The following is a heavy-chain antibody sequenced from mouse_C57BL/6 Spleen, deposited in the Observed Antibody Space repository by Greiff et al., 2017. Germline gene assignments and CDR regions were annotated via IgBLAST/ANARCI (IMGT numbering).Heavy chain of an antibody. J-gene: IGHJ3*01. CDR3: ARHLLGAFD. Sequence: EVKLMESGGGLVKPGGSLKLSCAASGFTFSSYTMSWVRQTPEKRLEWVATISGGGGNTYYPDSVKGRFTISRDNAKNTLYLQMSSLRSEDTALYYCARHLLGAFDWGQGTLVTVSA. D-gene: IGHD2-1*01. CDR2: ISGGGGNT. V-gene: IGHV5-9*01. CDR1: GFTFSSYT.